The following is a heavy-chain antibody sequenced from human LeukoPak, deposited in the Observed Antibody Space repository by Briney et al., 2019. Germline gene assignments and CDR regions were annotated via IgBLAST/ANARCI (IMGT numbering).Heavy chain of an antibody. Sequence: GGSLRLSCAASGFTFSSYAMSWVRQAPGKGLEWVSAISGSGGSTYYADSVKGRFTISRDNSKNTLYLQMNSLGAEDTAVYYCAKDRKGDSSGYDQVGFDYWGQGTLVTVSS. D-gene: IGHD3-22*01. CDR2: ISGSGGST. V-gene: IGHV3-23*01. J-gene: IGHJ4*02. CDR3: AKDRKGDSSGYDQVGFDY. CDR1: GFTFSSYA.